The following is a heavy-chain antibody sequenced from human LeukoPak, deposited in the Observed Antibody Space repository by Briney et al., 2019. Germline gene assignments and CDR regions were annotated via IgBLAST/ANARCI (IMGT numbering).Heavy chain of an antibody. CDR2: IYYSGIT. V-gene: IGHV4-30-4*01. Sequence: PSQTLSLTGTVSGGSISSDDYYWSWIRQPPGKGLEWIGYIYYSGITYYNPSLKSRVTISVDTSKNQFSLKLSSVTAADTAVYYCARSYCSSNSFYRSLDYWGQGTLVTVSS. CDR3: ARSYCSSNSFYRSLDY. J-gene: IGHJ4*02. D-gene: IGHD2-2*02. CDR1: GGSISSDDYY.